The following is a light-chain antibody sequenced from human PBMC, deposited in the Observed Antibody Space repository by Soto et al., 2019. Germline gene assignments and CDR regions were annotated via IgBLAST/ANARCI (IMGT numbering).Light chain of an antibody. Sequence: QSALTQPPSASGSPGQSVTISCTGTSSDVGGYNHVSWYQQHPGKAPKLMIFEVTKRPSGVPDRFSASKSGNTASLTVSGLQAEDEADYYCSSYADGDTFYVFGTGTKLTVL. V-gene: IGLV2-8*01. CDR3: SSYADGDTFYV. CDR1: SSDVGGYNH. J-gene: IGLJ1*01. CDR2: EVT.